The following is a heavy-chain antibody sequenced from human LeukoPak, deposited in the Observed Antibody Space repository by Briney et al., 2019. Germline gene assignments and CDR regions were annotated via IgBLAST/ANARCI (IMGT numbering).Heavy chain of an antibody. CDR2: ISSSSSTI. D-gene: IGHD3-3*01. CDR3: AKDLGITIFGVVLSY. CDR1: GFTFSSYS. V-gene: IGHV3-48*01. Sequence: GGSLRLSCAASGFTFSSYSMNWVRQAPGKGLEWVSYISSSSSTIYYADSVKGRFTISRDNSKNTLYLQMNSLRAEDTAVYYCAKDLGITIFGVVLSYWGQGTLVTVSS. J-gene: IGHJ4*02.